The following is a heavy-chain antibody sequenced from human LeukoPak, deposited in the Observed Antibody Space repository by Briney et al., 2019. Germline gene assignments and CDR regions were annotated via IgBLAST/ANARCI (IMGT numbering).Heavy chain of an antibody. V-gene: IGHV3-48*03. CDR3: ASDVWFGELFDY. CDR1: GFTFSSYE. Sequence: QPGGSLRLSCAASGFTFSSYEMNWVRQAPGKGLEWVSYISSSGSTIYYADSVKGRFTISRANAKNSLYLQMNSLRAEDTAVYYCASDVWFGELFDYWGQGTLVTVSS. CDR2: ISSSGSTI. D-gene: IGHD3-10*01. J-gene: IGHJ4*02.